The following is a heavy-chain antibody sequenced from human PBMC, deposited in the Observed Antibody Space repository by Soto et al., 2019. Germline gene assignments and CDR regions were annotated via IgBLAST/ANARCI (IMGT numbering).Heavy chain of an antibody. CDR3: ASTIFGVVKHSSYMDV. V-gene: IGHV3-7*01. CDR1: GFTFSSYW. D-gene: IGHD3-3*01. Sequence: EVQLVESGGGLVQPGGSLRLSCAASGFTFSSYWMSWVRQAPEKGLEWVANIKQDGNDLYFVDSVTGRFTISRDNAQNSLYLHIISLRAEDTGVYYCASTIFGVVKHSSYMDVCGKGTTVTVAS. J-gene: IGHJ6*03. CDR2: IKQDGNDL.